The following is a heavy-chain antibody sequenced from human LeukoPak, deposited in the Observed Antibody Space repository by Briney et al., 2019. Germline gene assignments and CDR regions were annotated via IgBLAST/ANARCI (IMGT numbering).Heavy chain of an antibody. V-gene: IGHV4-39*07. J-gene: IGHJ4*02. CDR1: GGSISSSSYY. CDR3: ARDRDYYDSSGYYLV. Sequence: SETLSLTCTVSGGSISSSSYYWGWIRQPPGKGLEWIGSIYYSGSTYYNPSLKSRVTISVDTSKNQFSLKLSSVTAADTAVYYCARDRDYYDSSGYYLVWGQGTLVTVSS. CDR2: IYYSGST. D-gene: IGHD3-22*01.